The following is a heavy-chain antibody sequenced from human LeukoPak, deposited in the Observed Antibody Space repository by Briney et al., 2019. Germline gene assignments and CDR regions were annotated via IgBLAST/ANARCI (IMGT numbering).Heavy chain of an antibody. CDR1: GFTFSSYA. Sequence: PGGSLRLSCAASGFTFSSYAMSWVRQAPGKGLEWVSAISGSGGSTYYADSVKGRFTISRDNSKNTLFPQMNRLRPDDTAEYYSPNGGRDYDISDYGPKNAFDIWGQGTMVTVSS. D-gene: IGHD3-22*01. CDR3: PNGGRDYDISDYGPKNAFDI. V-gene: IGHV3-23*01. CDR2: ISGSGGST. J-gene: IGHJ3*02.